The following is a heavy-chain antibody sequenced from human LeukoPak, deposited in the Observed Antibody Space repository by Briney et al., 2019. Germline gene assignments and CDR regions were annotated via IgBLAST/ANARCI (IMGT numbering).Heavy chain of an antibody. CDR1: GGSISSGSYY. D-gene: IGHD2-2*01. Sequence: SETLSLTCTVSGGSISSGSYYWSWIRQPAGKGLEWIGRIYTSGSTNYNPSLKSRVTMSVDTSKNQFSLKLSSVTAADTAVYYCARLVAGYCSSTSCHRGGFDIWGQGTMVTVSS. V-gene: IGHV4-61*02. CDR3: ARLVAGYCSSTSCHRGGFDI. J-gene: IGHJ3*02. CDR2: IYTSGST.